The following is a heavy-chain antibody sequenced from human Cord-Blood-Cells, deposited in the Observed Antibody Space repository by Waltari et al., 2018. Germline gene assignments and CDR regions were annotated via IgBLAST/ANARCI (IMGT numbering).Heavy chain of an antibody. CDR3: ARHPNTYYYDSSGYYDY. J-gene: IGHJ4*02. D-gene: IGHD3-22*01. CDR2: IYYSGST. Sequence: QLQLQESGPGLVKPSETLSLTCTVSGGSISSSSYYWGWIRQPPGKGLEWIGSIYYSGSTYYNPSLKSRGTISVDTSKNQFSLKLSSVTAADTAVYYCARHPNTYYYDSSGYYDYWGQGTLVTVSS. V-gene: IGHV4-39*01. CDR1: GGSISSSSYY.